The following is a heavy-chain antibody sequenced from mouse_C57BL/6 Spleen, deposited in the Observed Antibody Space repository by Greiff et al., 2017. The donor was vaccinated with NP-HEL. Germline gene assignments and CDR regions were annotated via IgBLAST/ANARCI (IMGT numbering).Heavy chain of an antibody. CDR2: IYPTDGST. D-gene: IGHD1-1*01. CDR3: ASEVLRSGAMDY. Sequence: VQLQQSGPELVKPGASVKLSCKASGYTFTSYDINWVKQRPGQGLEWIGWIYPTDGSTKYNEKFKGKATLTVDTSSSTAYMDSHSLTSEDSAVYFCASEVLRSGAMDYWGQGTSVTVSS. J-gene: IGHJ4*01. CDR1: GYTFTSYD. V-gene: IGHV1-85*01.